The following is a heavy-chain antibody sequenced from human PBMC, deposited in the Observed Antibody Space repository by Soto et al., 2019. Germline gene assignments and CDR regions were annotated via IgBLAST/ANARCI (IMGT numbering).Heavy chain of an antibody. CDR2: IKQDGSVR. J-gene: IGHJ4*02. Sequence: GGYLRLSCAASGVTISDYWMICVRQAPGKGLEWVANIKQDGSVRHYVDSVKGRFMISRDNAKNSLYLQMNSLRVEDTAVYYCARDCCASGSHDFWGQGNLVTVSS. CDR3: ARDCCASGSHDF. CDR1: GVTISDYW. D-gene: IGHD3-10*01. V-gene: IGHV3-7*01.